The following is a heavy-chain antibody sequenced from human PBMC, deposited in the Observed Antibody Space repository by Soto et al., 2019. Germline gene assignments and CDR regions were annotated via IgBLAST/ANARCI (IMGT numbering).Heavy chain of an antibody. Sequence: PGGSLRLSCAACGFTFNNYDMLWVRQAPGKGLEWVSTFGSAGDIYYSDSVKGRFTISRDNARNSLYLQMNSLRAADTAVYYCARGGPNWDYYFYGLDVWSQGTTVTVSS. CDR1: GFTFNNYD. J-gene: IGHJ6*02. V-gene: IGHV3-13*01. CDR2: FGSAGDI. D-gene: IGHD3-16*01. CDR3: ARGGPNWDYYFYGLDV.